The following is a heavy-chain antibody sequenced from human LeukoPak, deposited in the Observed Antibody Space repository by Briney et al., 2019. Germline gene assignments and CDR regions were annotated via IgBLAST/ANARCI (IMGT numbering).Heavy chain of an antibody. V-gene: IGHV3-30*04. J-gene: IGHJ4*02. Sequence: PGGSLRLSCAASGFDFRSYAMHWVRQAPGKGLVWVSLISYHGTNTYYADSVKGRFTISRDNSKNTVLLQMTSLRVEDTAVYYCARDGANTYGRAFDFWGQGMQVTVSS. CDR2: ISYHGTNT. CDR1: GFDFRSYA. D-gene: IGHD5-18*01. CDR3: ARDGANTYGRAFDF.